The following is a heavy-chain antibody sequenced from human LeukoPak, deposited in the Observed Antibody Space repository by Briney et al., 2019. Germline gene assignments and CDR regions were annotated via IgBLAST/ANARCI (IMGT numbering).Heavy chain of an antibody. D-gene: IGHD3-16*01. Sequence: PSETLSLTCSVSGESMSTGGYYWTWIRQHPGKGLEWIGYIYYSGSTYYNPSLKDRISMSVDTSNNRFSVKLTAVTAADTAVYFCARGDGSHSYAKGFDIWGQGTLVTVSS. CDR3: ARGDGSHSYAKGFDI. V-gene: IGHV4-31*03. CDR1: GESMSTGGYY. J-gene: IGHJ3*02. CDR2: IYYSGST.